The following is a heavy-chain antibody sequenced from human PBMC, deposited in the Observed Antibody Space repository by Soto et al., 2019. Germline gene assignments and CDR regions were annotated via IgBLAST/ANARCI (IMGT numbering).Heavy chain of an antibody. Sequence: SETLSLTCAVSGGSISSGGYSWSWLRQPPGKGLEWIGYIHHSGSTSYNPSLKSRVTVSVDTSKNHFSLKVNSVTAADTALYYCARQGFGQLHGLVDVWGPGTTVTVSS. J-gene: IGHJ6*02. CDR1: GGSISSGGYS. D-gene: IGHD3-10*01. CDR3: ARQGFGQLHGLVDV. V-gene: IGHV4-61*03. CDR2: IHHSGST.